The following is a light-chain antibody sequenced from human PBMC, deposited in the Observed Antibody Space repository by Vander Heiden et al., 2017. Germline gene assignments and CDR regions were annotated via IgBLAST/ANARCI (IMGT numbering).Light chain of an antibody. V-gene: IGKV3-11*01. CDR2: DAS. CDR1: QSVSSY. J-gene: IGKJ3*01. Sequence: EIVLTQSPATLSLSPGEGATLSCRASQSVSSYLAWYQQKPGQAPRLLIYDASNRATGIPARFRGSGSGTDFTLTISSLEPEDFAVYYCQQPSNWPPFTFGHGTKVDIK. CDR3: QQPSNWPPFT.